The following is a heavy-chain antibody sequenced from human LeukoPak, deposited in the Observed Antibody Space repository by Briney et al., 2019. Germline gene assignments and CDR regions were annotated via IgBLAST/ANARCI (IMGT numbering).Heavy chain of an antibody. CDR1: GGSISSYY. CDR2: IYYSGST. D-gene: IGHD3-10*01. V-gene: IGHV4-59*06. J-gene: IGHJ4*02. CDR3: ARDSDYGSGSAFDY. Sequence: SETLSLTCTVSGGSISSYYWSWIRQHPGKGLEWIGYIYYSGSTYYNPSLKSRVTISVDTSKNQFSLKLSSVTAADTAVYYCARDSDYGSGSAFDYWGQGTLVTVSS.